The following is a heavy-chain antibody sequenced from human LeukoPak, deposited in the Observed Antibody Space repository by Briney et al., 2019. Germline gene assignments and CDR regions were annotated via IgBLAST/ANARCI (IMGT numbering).Heavy chain of an antibody. J-gene: IGHJ5*02. CDR1: GGSISSYY. V-gene: IGHV4-4*07. D-gene: IGHD2-2*01. CDR2: IYTSGST. Sequence: SETLSLTCTVSGGSISSYYWSWIRQPAGKGLEWIGRIYTSGSTNYNPSLKSRVTISVDTSKNQFSLKLSSVTAADTAVYYCARDRVVPAAMGWFDPWGQGTLVTVSS. CDR3: ARDRVVPAAMGWFDP.